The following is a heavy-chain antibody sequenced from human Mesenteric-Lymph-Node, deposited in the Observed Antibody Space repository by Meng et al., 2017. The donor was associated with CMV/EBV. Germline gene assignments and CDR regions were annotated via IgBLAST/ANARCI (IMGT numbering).Heavy chain of an antibody. CDR3: ARDPMEYQPPVDY. V-gene: IGHV4-34*01. CDR1: GWSSRGYY. Sequence: SDILSSTVAARGWSSRGYYWSWFRQPPGKGLEWFGEINHSGSTNYNPSLKSRITISVDTSKNQFSLRLSSVTAADTAVYYCARDPMEYQPPVDYWGQGSLVTVSS. D-gene: IGHD2-2*01. CDR2: INHSGST. J-gene: IGHJ4*02.